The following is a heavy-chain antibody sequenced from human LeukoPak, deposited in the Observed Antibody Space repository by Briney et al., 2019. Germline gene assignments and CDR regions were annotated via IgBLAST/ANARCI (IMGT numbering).Heavy chain of an antibody. CDR2: ISAYNGNT. Sequence: GASVKVSFKASGYTFTDNHMYWIRQAPGQGLECMGWISAYNGNTNYAQKLQGRVTMTTDTSTSTAYMELRSLRSDDTAVYYCARVWFGELFFYFDYWGQGTLVTVSS. CDR1: GYTFTDNH. D-gene: IGHD3-10*01. V-gene: IGHV1-18*01. J-gene: IGHJ4*02. CDR3: ARVWFGELFFYFDY.